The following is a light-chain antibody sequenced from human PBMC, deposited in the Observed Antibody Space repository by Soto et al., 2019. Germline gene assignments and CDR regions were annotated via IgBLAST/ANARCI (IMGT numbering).Light chain of an antibody. J-gene: IGKJ1*01. CDR1: QSVSSI. V-gene: IGKV3-15*01. CDR3: QQYNNWPSWT. CDR2: GAS. Sequence: EIVMTPSPATPSVAPGERATLSCRASQSVSSILAWYQQKPGQAPRLLIYGASTRATGIPARFSGSGSGTEFTLTISSLQSEDFAVYYCQQYNNWPSWTFGQGTKVEIK.